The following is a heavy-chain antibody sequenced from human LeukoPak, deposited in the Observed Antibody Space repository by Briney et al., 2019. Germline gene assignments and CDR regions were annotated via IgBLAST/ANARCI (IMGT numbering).Heavy chain of an antibody. D-gene: IGHD3-10*01. CDR2: ISYDGSNK. J-gene: IGHJ4*02. V-gene: IGHV3-30*01. Sequence: PGGSLRLSCAASGFTFSSYAMHWVRQAPGKGLEWVAVISYDGSNKYYADSVKGRFTISRDTSKNTLYLQMNSLRAEDTAVYYCARSEFGNWGQGTLVTVSS. CDR1: GFTFSSYA. CDR3: ARSEFGN.